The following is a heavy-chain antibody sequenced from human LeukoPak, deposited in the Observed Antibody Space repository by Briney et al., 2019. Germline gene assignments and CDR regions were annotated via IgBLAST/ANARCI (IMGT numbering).Heavy chain of an antibody. CDR2: ISAYNGNT. CDR3: ARDRYNYAPGPAKYNWFDP. CDR1: GYAFTTYG. J-gene: IGHJ5*01. D-gene: IGHD5-18*01. V-gene: IGHV1-18*03. Sequence: ASVKVSCKASGYAFTTYGITWVRQAPGQGLEWMGWISAYNGNTNYAQKVQGRVTMTTHTSTTTAYMELRSLRSDDMAVYYCARDRYNYAPGPAKYNWFDPWGQGTLVTVSS.